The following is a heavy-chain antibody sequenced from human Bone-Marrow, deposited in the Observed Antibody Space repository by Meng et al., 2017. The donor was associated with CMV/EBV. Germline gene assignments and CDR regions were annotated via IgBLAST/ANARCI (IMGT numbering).Heavy chain of an antibody. CDR3: AKSLYSSSWGIFDY. CDR1: GFTFSSYG. CDR2: IRYDGSNK. D-gene: IGHD6-13*01. V-gene: IGHV3-30*02. Sequence: GGSLRLSCAASGFTFSSYGMHWVRQAPGKGLEWVAFIRYDGSNKYYADSVKGRFTISRDNSKNTLYLQMNSLRAEDTALYYCAKSLYSSSWGIFDYWGQGTLVTVSS. J-gene: IGHJ4*02.